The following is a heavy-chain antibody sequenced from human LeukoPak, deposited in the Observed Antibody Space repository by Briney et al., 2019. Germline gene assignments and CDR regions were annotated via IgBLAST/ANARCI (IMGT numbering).Heavy chain of an antibody. CDR3: AREFKQSNWNDGHWFDP. CDR1: GGTFSSYG. J-gene: IGHJ5*02. CDR2: ISPIFEIA. D-gene: IGHD1-20*01. Sequence: ASVKVSCKASGGTFSSYGISWVRQAPGQGLEGMGRISPIFEIANYAQKFQGRVTITADKSTSTAYMELSSLRSEDSAIYYCAREFKQSNWNDGHWFDPWGQGTLVTVSS. V-gene: IGHV1-69*04.